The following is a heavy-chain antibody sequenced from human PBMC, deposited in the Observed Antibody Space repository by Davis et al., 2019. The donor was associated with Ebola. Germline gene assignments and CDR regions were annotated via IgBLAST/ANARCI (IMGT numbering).Heavy chain of an antibody. J-gene: IGHJ4*02. D-gene: IGHD1-14*01. CDR2: ISYDGSNK. Sequence: PGGSLRLSCAASGFTFSRYSMHWVRQAPGKGLEWVTVISYDGSNKYYADSVKGRFTISRDNSKNTLYLQMNTLRPEDTAVYYCTTIRGFNGFFDYWGQGILVTVSS. V-gene: IGHV3-30-3*01. CDR1: GFTFSRYS. CDR3: TTIRGFNGFFDY.